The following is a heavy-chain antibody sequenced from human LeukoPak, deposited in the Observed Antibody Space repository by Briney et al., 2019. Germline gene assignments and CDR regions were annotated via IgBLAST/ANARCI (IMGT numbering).Heavy chain of an antibody. V-gene: IGHV3-23*01. CDR3: AKGHSPGGNCFDY. Sequence: GGSLRLSCAASGFTFSSYAMSWVRQAPGKGLEWVSAISGSGGSTYYADSVKGRFTISRDNSKNTLYLQMNSLGAEDTAVYYCAKGHSPGGNCFDYWGQGTLVTVSS. CDR2: ISGSGGST. D-gene: IGHD3-16*01. J-gene: IGHJ4*02. CDR1: GFTFSSYA.